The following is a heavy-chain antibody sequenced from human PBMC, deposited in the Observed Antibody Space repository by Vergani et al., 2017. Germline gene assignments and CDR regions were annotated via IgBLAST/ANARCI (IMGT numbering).Heavy chain of an antibody. CDR1: GGSISSSSYY. D-gene: IGHD3-22*01. Sequence: QLQLQESGPGLVKPSETLSLTCTVSGGSISSSSYYWGWIRQPPGNGLEWIGSIYYSGSTYYNPSLKSRVTISVDTSKNQFSLKLSSVTAADTAVYYCARPYRDSRGYYYFDYWGQGTLGTVSS. J-gene: IGHJ4*02. V-gene: IGHV4-39*01. CDR2: IYYSGST. CDR3: ARPYRDSRGYYYFDY.